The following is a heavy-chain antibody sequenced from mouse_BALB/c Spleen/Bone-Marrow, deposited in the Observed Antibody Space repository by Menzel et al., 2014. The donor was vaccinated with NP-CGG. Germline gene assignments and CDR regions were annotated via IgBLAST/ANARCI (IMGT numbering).Heavy chain of an antibody. Sequence: QAHLKHSGPNLSDRSQSLTLTCTGSGFSLTSYGVHWVRQPPGKGLEWLGVIWAGGSTNYNSALMSRLSISKDNSKSQVFLKRNSLQTDDTAMYYCAREGSTMITTAFAYCNHATLVKISA. CDR2: IWAGGST. D-gene: IGHD2-4*01. CDR1: GFSLTSYG. CDR3: AREGSTMITTAFAY. V-gene: IGHV2-9*02. J-gene: IGHJ3*01.